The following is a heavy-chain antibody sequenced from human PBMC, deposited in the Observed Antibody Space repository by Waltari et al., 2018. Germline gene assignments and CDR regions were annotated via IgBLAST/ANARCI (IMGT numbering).Heavy chain of an antibody. J-gene: IGHJ1*01. CDR3: ARHTVLVTSTGVLDV. Sequence: QVQVQESGPRLVKPSETLSLTCTVSGGSISTYHWSWVRQPPGKGLEWIGYVSYTGHTIYNPALGSRVIISVDPSTNEFSLKLSSVTAADTAVYYCARHTVLVTSTGVLDVRGQGTLVTVAS. D-gene: IGHD3-3*02. CDR2: VSYTGHT. CDR1: GGSISTYH. V-gene: IGHV4-59*08.